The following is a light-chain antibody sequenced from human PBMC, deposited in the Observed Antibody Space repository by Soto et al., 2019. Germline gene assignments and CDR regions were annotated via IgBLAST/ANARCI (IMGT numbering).Light chain of an antibody. CDR2: GAS. CDR1: QSLSTN. Sequence: EIVMTQSPATLSVSPGERATLSCRASQSLSTNLAWYQQKPGQAPRLLIYGASTRATDIPARFSGSGSGTDFTLTISSVQSEDFAIYYCQQYYNWPRYTFGQGTRLEIK. V-gene: IGKV3-15*01. J-gene: IGKJ2*01. CDR3: QQYYNWPRYT.